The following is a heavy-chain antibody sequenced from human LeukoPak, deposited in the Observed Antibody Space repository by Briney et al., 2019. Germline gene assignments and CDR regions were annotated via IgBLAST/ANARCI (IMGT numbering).Heavy chain of an antibody. Sequence: SETLSLTCTVSGGSISSGDYYWSWIRQPPGKGLEWIAYMYYSGSTYYNPSLKSRVTMSADTSKNQFSLKLSSVTAADTAVYYCARHGKGVTYFYTFDIWGQGTVVAVSS. J-gene: IGHJ3*02. CDR1: GGSISSGDYY. V-gene: IGHV4-30-4*01. CDR3: ARHGKGVTYFYTFDI. D-gene: IGHD2/OR15-2a*01. CDR2: MYYSGST.